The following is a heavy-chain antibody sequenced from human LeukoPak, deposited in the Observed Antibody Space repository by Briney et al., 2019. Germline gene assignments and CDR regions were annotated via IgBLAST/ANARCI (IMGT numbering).Heavy chain of an antibody. CDR1: GFTFSGYA. CDR2: ISYDGSTK. J-gene: IGHJ4*02. V-gene: IGHV3-30*04. Sequence: PGGSLRLSCAASGFTFSGYAIHWVRQAPGKGLEWVALISYDGSTKYSTDSVKGRFTISRDNSKNTLYLQMNSLRPEDTAVYYCAGHFGAWHYFDYWGQGTLVTVSS. D-gene: IGHD3-3*01. CDR3: AGHFGAWHYFDY.